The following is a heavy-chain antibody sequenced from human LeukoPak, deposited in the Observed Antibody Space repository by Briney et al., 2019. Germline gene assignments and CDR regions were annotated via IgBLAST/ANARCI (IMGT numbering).Heavy chain of an antibody. J-gene: IGHJ2*01. CDR1: GFSVSTSY. CDR2: LTSRSSGSTK. D-gene: IGHD3-10*01. V-gene: IGHV3-11*01. CDR3: ARIPAWLGAFGYFDL. Sequence: GGSLRLSCAASGFSVSTSYMSWIRQAPGKGLEWISYLTSRSSGSTKYYADSVKGRFSISRDNAKNSLYLQMNSLRVEDTAVYYCARIPAWLGAFGYFDLWGRGTLLTVSS.